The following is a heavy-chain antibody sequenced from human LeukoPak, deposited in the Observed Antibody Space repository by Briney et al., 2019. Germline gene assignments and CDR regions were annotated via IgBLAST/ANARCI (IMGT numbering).Heavy chain of an antibody. CDR3: ARGRAITGTTSGYYFDY. Sequence: SVKVSCKASGGTFSSYAISWVRQAPGQGLEWMGGIIPIFGTANYAQKFQGRVTITTDESTSTAHMELSSLRSEDTAVYYCARGRAITGTTSGYYFDYWGQGTLVTVSS. D-gene: IGHD1-14*01. CDR1: GGTFSSYA. J-gene: IGHJ4*02. V-gene: IGHV1-69*05. CDR2: IIPIFGTA.